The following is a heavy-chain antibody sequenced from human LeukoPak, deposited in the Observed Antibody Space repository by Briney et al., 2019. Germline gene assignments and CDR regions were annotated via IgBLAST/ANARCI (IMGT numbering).Heavy chain of an antibody. V-gene: IGHV4-34*01. Sequence: PSETLSLTCAVYGGSFSGYYWSWIRQPPGKGLEWIGEINHSGSTNYNPSLKSRVTISVDTSKNQFSLKLSSVTAADTAVYYCARGRGVGSGKEMTRKGAFDIWGQGTMITVSS. D-gene: IGHD2-15*01. CDR2: INHSGST. CDR1: GGSFSGYY. J-gene: IGHJ3*02. CDR3: ARGRGVGSGKEMTRKGAFDI.